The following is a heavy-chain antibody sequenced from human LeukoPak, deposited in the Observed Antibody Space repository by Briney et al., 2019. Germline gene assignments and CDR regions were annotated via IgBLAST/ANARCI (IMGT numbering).Heavy chain of an antibody. CDR1: GYTFTGYY. V-gene: IGHV1-2*02. Sequence: GASVKVSCKASGYTFTGYYMHWVRQAPGQGLEWMGWINPNSGGTNYAQKFQGRVTMTRDTSISTAYMELSRLRSDDTAVYYCARGGGRDGYNYGYYYYYYMDVWGKGTTVTVSS. CDR3: ARGGGRDGYNYGYYYYYYMDV. J-gene: IGHJ6*03. D-gene: IGHD5-24*01. CDR2: INPNSGGT.